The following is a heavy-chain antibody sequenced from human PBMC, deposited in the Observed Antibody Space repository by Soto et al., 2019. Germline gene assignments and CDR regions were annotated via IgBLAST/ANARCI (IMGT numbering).Heavy chain of an antibody. J-gene: IGHJ4*02. CDR3: ARAPDY. Sequence: QLQLQESGSGLVKPSQTLSLTCAVSGDSISSGGYSWSWIRQPPAKGLAWIGYMYHSGSTYYNLSLHSRLIISIDRPKNKFSLKLSSVTASYTAVYYCARAPDYWGQGILVTVSS. CDR1: GDSISSGGYS. V-gene: IGHV4-30-2*01. CDR2: MYHSGST.